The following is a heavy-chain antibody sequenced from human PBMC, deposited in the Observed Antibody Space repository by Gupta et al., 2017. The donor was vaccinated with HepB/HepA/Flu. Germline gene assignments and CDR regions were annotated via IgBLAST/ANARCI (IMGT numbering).Heavy chain of an antibody. D-gene: IGHD6-19*01. CDR1: GGSISSGGYH. J-gene: IGHJ4*02. V-gene: IGHV4-31*02. CDR3: ARASAAGICFDY. CDR2: IYYSGST. Sequence: TGSGGSISSGGYHWSWIRQHPGKGLEWIGYIYYSGSTYYNPSLKSRVTISVDTSKNQFSLKLSSVTAADTAVYYCARASAAGICFDYWGQGTLVTVSS.